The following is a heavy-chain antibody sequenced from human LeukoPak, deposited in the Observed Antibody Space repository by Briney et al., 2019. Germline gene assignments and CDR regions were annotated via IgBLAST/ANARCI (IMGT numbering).Heavy chain of an antibody. J-gene: IGHJ4*02. CDR2: IYHRGST. V-gene: IGHV4-4*02. CDR3: ARRQYYDSTGYFVY. Sequence: SETLSLPCTVSGNSLSSDDWWTWVRQPPGGGLEWIGEIYHRGSTNYNPSLKSRVTISIDKSRNQFSLMLSSVTAADTAVYYCARRQYYDSTGYFVYWGQGTLVTVSS. D-gene: IGHD3-22*01. CDR1: GNSLSSDDW.